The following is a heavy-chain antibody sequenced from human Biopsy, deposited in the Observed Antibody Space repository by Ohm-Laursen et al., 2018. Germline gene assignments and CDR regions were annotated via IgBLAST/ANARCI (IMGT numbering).Heavy chain of an antibody. V-gene: IGHV4-4*08. J-gene: IGHJ4*02. D-gene: IGHD3-22*01. CDR1: GGSLNNHY. CDR3: ARHDRSGYWGLDY. CDR2: IYSSGRT. Sequence: TLSLTCGVSGGSLNNHYWSWIRQSPGKGLEWLAYIYSSGRTNYNPSLKSRIIVSVDTSKNQLSLKVTSVTATDTAMYYCARHDRSGYWGLDYWGQGALVTVSA.